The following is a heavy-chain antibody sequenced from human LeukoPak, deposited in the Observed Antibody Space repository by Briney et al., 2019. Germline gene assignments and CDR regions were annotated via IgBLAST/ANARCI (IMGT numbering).Heavy chain of an antibody. D-gene: IGHD4-23*01. V-gene: IGHV4-39*07. CDR3: ARAHDYGGKVGWFDP. Sequence: SETLSLTCTVSGGSISSSSYYWGWIRQPPGKGLEWIVSIHYSGSTYYNPSLKSRVTISVDTSKNQFSLKLSSVTAADTAVYYCARAHDYGGKVGWFDPWGQGTLVTVSS. CDR2: IHYSGST. J-gene: IGHJ5*02. CDR1: GGSISSSSYY.